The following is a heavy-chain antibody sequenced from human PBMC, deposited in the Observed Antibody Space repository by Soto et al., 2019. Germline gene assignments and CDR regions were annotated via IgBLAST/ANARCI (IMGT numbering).Heavy chain of an antibody. CDR1: GFTVEDYA. V-gene: IGHV3-9*01. Sequence: EVQLVESGGGLVQPGRSLRLSCTASGFTVEDYAMHWVRQAPGKGLEWVSSISWNSGNIVYADTVRGRFTISRDSAKTSLHLQMNSPRAEDTALFYCTKGASTSCFSAFDLWGQGTRLTFSS. CDR2: ISWNSGNI. CDR3: TKGASTSCFSAFDL. J-gene: IGHJ3*01. D-gene: IGHD2-2*01.